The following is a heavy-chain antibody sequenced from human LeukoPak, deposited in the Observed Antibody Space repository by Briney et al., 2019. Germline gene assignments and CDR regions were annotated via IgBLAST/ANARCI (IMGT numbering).Heavy chain of an antibody. CDR1: GGTFISYA. V-gene: IGHV1-69*13. D-gene: IGHD1-1*01. CDR2: IIPIFGTA. Sequence: GASVKVSCKASGGTFISYAISWVRQAPGQGLEWMGGIIPIFGTANYAQKFQGRVTITADESTSTAYMELSSLRSEDTAVYYCARVQLERRWFDPWGQRTLVTVSS. CDR3: ARVQLERRWFDP. J-gene: IGHJ5*02.